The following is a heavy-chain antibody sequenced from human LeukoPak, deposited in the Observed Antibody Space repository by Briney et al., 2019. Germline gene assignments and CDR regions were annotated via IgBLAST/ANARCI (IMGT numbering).Heavy chain of an antibody. D-gene: IGHD2-2*02. CDR2: IKQDGSEK. CDR3: ACLPATIPFDY. J-gene: IGHJ4*02. V-gene: IGHV3-7*03. Sequence: GGSLRLSCAVSGFTSSSYWMSWVRQAPGKGLEWVANIKQDGSEKYYVDSVKGRFTISRDNAKNSLYLQMDSLRAEDTAVYYCACLPATIPFDYWGQGTLVTVSS. CDR1: GFTSSSYW.